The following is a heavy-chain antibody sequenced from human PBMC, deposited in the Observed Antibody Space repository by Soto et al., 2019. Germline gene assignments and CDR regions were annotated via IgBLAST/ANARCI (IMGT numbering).Heavy chain of an antibody. CDR2: INPNSGGT. D-gene: IGHD2-2*01. CDR1: GYTFTGYY. V-gene: IGHV1-2*04. CDR3: ARVMRYCSSTSCYDRGAFDI. J-gene: IGHJ3*02. Sequence: ASVKVSCKASGYTFTGYYMHWVRQAPGQGLEWMGWINPNSGGTNYAQKFQGWVTMTRDTSISIAYMELSRLRSDDTAVYYCARVMRYCSSTSCYDRGAFDIWGQGTMVTVSS.